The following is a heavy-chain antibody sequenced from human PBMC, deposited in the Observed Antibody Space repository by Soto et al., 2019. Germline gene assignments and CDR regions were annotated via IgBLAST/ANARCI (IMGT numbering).Heavy chain of an antibody. Sequence: QVQLVESGGGVVQPGRSLRLSCAASGFTFSSYAMHWVRQAPGKGLEWVAVISYDGSNKYYADSVKGRFTLSRDNSKNTLYLQMNSLRAEDTAVYYCPRSYSSSWYFHLWGRGTLVTVSS. CDR2: ISYDGSNK. CDR1: GFTFSSYA. CDR3: PRSYSSSWYFHL. D-gene: IGHD6-13*01. V-gene: IGHV3-30-3*01. J-gene: IGHJ2*01.